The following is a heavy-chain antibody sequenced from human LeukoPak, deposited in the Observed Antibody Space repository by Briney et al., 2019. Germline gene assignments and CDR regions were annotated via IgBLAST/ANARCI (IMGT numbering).Heavy chain of an antibody. Sequence: ASVKVSCKASGGTFGSYAISWVRQAPGQGLEWMGRIIPIFGTANYAQKSQGRVTITTDESTSTAYMELSSLRSEDTAVYYCARDQEYYDSSGYFRWFDPWGQGTLVTVSS. J-gene: IGHJ5*02. CDR1: GGTFGSYA. D-gene: IGHD3-22*01. CDR2: IIPIFGTA. V-gene: IGHV1-69*05. CDR3: ARDQEYYDSSGYFRWFDP.